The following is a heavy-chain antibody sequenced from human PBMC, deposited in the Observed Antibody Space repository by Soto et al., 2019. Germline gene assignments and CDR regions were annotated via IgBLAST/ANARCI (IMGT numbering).Heavy chain of an antibody. D-gene: IGHD2-2*01. CDR2: ISGSRGSTT. J-gene: IGHJ4*02. V-gene: IGHV3-23*01. CDR3: AQDRGCSGSTCYQAY. Sequence: PGESLSLSCAASGFTFSDYGWSCVRQAPGKGLEWVSSISGSRGSTTYYAGSVKGRFTISRDNSKNTLYLQMNSLRVEDTAVYYCAQDRGCSGSTCYQAYWGPGTLVTVYS. CDR1: GFTFSDYG.